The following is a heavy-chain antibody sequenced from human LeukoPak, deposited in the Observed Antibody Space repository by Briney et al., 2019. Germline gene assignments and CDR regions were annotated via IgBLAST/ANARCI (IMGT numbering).Heavy chain of an antibody. Sequence: PGGSLRLSCAASGFTFSSYWMSWVRQAPGKGLEWVAVISYDGSNKYYADSVKGRFTISRDNSKNTLYLQMNSLRAEDTAVYYCAKDPEYGDYWGQGTLVTVSS. D-gene: IGHD6-6*01. CDR1: GFTFSSYW. J-gene: IGHJ4*02. CDR3: AKDPEYGDY. V-gene: IGHV3-30*18. CDR2: ISYDGSNK.